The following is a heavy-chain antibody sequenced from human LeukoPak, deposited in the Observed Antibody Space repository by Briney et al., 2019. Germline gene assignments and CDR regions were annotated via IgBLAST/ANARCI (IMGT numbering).Heavy chain of an antibody. V-gene: IGHV4-59*01. D-gene: IGHD3-3*01. CDR1: GGSLSSYY. J-gene: IGHJ1*01. CDR3: ARGSTIFGFQH. CDR2: IYYSGNT. Sequence: PSETLSLTCTVSGGSLSSYYWSWIRQPPGKGLEWIAYIYYSGNTKYNPFLKGRVTISVDTSKTQFSLKLSSVTAADTAVYFCARGSTIFGFQHWGQGTLVTVSS.